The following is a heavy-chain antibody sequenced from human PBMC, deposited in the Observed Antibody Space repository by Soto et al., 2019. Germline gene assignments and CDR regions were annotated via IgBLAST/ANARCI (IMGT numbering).Heavy chain of an antibody. Sequence: ASVKVSCKASGYTFTSYAMHWVRQAPGQRLEWMGWINAGNGNTKYSQKFQGRVTITADKSTSTAYMELSSLRSEDTAVYYCARARTVTTVADYWGQGTLVTVSS. V-gene: IGHV1-3*01. D-gene: IGHD4-4*01. CDR3: ARARTVTTVADY. CDR2: INAGNGNT. J-gene: IGHJ4*02. CDR1: GYTFTSYA.